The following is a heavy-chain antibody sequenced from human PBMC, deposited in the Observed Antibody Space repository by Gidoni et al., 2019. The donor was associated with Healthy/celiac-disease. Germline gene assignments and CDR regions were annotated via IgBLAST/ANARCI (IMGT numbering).Heavy chain of an antibody. CDR1: GGSISSSSYY. V-gene: IGHV4-39*01. CDR2: IYYSGST. D-gene: IGHD3-9*01. CDR3: ARRDYDILWGAQSNWFDP. Sequence: QLQLQESGPGLVKPSETLSLTCTVSGGSISSSSYYWGWIRQPPGKGLEWIGSIYYSGSTYYNPYLKSRVTISEDTSKNQFSLKLSSVTAADTAVYYCARRDYDILWGAQSNWFDPWGQGTLVTVSS. J-gene: IGHJ5*02.